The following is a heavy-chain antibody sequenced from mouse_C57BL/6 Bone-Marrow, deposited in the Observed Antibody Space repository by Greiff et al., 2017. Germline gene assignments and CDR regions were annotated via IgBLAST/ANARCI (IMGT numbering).Heavy chain of an antibody. V-gene: IGHV1-80*01. CDR1: GYAFSSYW. CDR2: IYPGDGDT. Sequence: QVQLQQSGAELVKPGASVKISCKASGYAFSSYWMNWVKQRPGKGLEWIGQIYPGDGDTNYNGKFKGKATLTADKSSSTAYMQLSRLTSEDSAVYFCARDENFITTVVVPMDYWGQGTSVTVSS. D-gene: IGHD1-1*01. J-gene: IGHJ4*01. CDR3: ARDENFITTVVVPMDY.